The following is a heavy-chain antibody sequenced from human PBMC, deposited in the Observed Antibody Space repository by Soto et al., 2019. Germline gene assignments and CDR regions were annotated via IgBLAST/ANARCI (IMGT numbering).Heavy chain of an antibody. D-gene: IGHD3-3*01. CDR3: ARHAWVEWLLSLYYFDY. CDR1: GGSISSSSYY. Sequence: SETLSLTCTVSGGSISSSSYYWGWIRQPPGKGLEWIGSIYYSGSTYYNPSLKSRVTISVDTSKNQFSLKLSSVTAADTAVYYCARHAWVEWLLSLYYFDYWGQGTLVTVSS. V-gene: IGHV4-39*01. J-gene: IGHJ4*02. CDR2: IYYSGST.